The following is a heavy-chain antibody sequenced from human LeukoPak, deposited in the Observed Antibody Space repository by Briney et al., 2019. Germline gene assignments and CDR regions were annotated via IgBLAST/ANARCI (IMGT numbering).Heavy chain of an antibody. Sequence: ASVKVSCKASGYSFTSYCMQWVRQAPGQGLEWMGIINPIGGSTTYAQNFQGRVTMTRDTSTSTVYMDLTSLRSEDTAVYYCARGYYDFPFWGQGTLVTVSS. D-gene: IGHD3-3*01. CDR2: INPIGGST. CDR3: ARGYYDFPF. V-gene: IGHV1-46*01. CDR1: GYSFTSYC. J-gene: IGHJ4*02.